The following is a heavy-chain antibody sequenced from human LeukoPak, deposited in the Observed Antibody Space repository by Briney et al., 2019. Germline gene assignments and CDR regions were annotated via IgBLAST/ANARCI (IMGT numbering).Heavy chain of an antibody. CDR1: GFSVTSDY. CDR2: LYSSGTT. J-gene: IGHJ6*02. D-gene: IGHD7-27*01. CDR3: ARDLGMPYYYYGMDV. V-gene: IGHV3-66*01. Sequence: GGSLRLSCAASGFSVTSDYMTWVRQAPGKGLGWVSVLYSSGTTVYADSVKGRFTISRDNSKNTLYLQMNSLRAEDTAVYYCARDLGMPYYYYGMDVWGQGTTVTVSS.